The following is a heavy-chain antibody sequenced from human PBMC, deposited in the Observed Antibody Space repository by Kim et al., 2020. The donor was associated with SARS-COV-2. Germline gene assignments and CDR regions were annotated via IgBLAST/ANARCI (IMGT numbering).Heavy chain of an antibody. CDR2: INHSGST. V-gene: IGHV4-34*01. Sequence: SETLSLTCAVYGGSFSGYYWSWIRQPPGKGLEWIGEINHSGSTNYNPSLKSRVTISVDTSKNQFSLKLSSVTAADTAVYYCARAPPITSTMVRGVMFDYWGQGTLVTVSS. CDR3: ARAPPITSTMVRGVMFDY. J-gene: IGHJ4*02. D-gene: IGHD3-10*01. CDR1: GGSFSGYY.